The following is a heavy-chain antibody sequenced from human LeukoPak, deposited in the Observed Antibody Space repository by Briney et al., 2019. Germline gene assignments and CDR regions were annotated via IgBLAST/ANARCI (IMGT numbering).Heavy chain of an antibody. CDR1: GGSFSGYY. D-gene: IGHD5-12*01. CDR2: INHSGST. V-gene: IGHV4-34*01. J-gene: IGHJ4*02. Sequence: SETLSLTCAVYGGSFSGYYWSWIRQPPGKGLEWIVEINHSGSTNYNPSLKSRVTISVDTSKNQFSLKLSSVTAADTAVYYCARGRKRGYSGYDPARYFDYWGQGTLVTVSS. CDR3: ARGRKRGYSGYDPARYFDY.